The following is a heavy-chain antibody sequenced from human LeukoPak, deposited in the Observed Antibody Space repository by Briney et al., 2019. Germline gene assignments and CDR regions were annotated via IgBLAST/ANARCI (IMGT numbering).Heavy chain of an antibody. Sequence: GGSLRLSCAASGFTFSDYYMSWIRQAPGKGLEWVSYISSSGSTIYYADSVKGRFTISRDNAKNSLYLQMNSLRAEDTAVYYCARSVSPWGYSYGMFDYWGQGTLVTVSS. CDR2: ISSSGSTI. J-gene: IGHJ4*02. CDR1: GFTFSDYY. D-gene: IGHD5-18*01. V-gene: IGHV3-11*01. CDR3: ARSVSPWGYSYGMFDY.